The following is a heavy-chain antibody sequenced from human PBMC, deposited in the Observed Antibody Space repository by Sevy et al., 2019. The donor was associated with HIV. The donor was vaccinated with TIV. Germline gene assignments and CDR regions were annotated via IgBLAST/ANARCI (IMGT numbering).Heavy chain of an antibody. CDR1: GFTLNSYW. Sequence: GESLKISCVASGFTLNSYWMSWVRQAPGKGLEWVANIKQDGSGKYYVDSVKGRFTISRDNARNLLYLQMNSLRVEDTALYYCVRAIAADGSFWGQGTLVTVSS. CDR2: IKQDGSGK. V-gene: IGHV3-7*01. D-gene: IGHD6-13*01. CDR3: VRAIAADGSF. J-gene: IGHJ4*02.